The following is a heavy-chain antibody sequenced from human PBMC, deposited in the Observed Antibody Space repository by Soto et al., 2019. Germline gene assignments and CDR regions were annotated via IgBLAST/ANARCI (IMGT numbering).Heavy chain of an antibody. CDR2: IWYDGSKK. J-gene: IGHJ4*02. Sequence: QPGGSLRLSCAASGITFSSTAMHWVRQAPGKGLEWVAIIWYDGSKKYFADSVKGRFTISRDNSKNTVYLQMNSLKAEDTAVYYCARAPFTIYDTSGYYDYWGQGTLVTVSS. V-gene: IGHV3-33*01. CDR1: GITFSSTA. D-gene: IGHD3-22*01. CDR3: ARAPFTIYDTSGYYDY.